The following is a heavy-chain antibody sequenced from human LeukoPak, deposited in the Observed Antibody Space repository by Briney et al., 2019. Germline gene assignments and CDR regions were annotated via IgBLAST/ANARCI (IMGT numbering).Heavy chain of an antibody. CDR3: ASGIAAAGRWVWFDP. CDR2: IYYSGST. CDR1: GGSISSSSYY. D-gene: IGHD6-13*01. J-gene: IGHJ5*02. V-gene: IGHV4-39*01. Sequence: PSETLSLTCTVSGGSISSSSYYWGWIRQPPGKGLEWIGSIYYSGSTYYNLSLKSRVTISVDTSKNQFSLKLSSVTAADTAVYYCASGIAAAGRWVWFDPWGQGTLVTVSS.